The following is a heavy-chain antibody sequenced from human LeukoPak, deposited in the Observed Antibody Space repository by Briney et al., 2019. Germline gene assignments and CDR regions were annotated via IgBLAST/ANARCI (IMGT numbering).Heavy chain of an antibody. V-gene: IGHV4-61*02. CDR3: ARHLRDGQWLVPNDAFDI. D-gene: IGHD6-19*01. CDR1: GGSISSGSYY. Sequence: PSQTLSLTCTVSGGSISSGSYYWSWIRQPAGKGLEWIGRIYTSGSTNYNPSLKSRVTISVDTSKNQFSLKLSSVTAADTAVYYCARHLRDGQWLVPNDAFDIWGQGTMVTVSS. CDR2: IYTSGST. J-gene: IGHJ3*02.